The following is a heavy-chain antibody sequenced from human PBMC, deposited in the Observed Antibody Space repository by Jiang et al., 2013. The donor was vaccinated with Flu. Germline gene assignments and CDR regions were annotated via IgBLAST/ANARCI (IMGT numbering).Heavy chain of an antibody. J-gene: IGHJ3*02. D-gene: IGHD3-22*01. CDR2: IWYDGSNK. Sequence: AASGFTFSSYGMHWVRQAPGKGLEWVAVIWYDGSNKYYADSVKGRFTISRDNSKNTLYLQMNSLRAEDTAVYYCAREKTYYYDSSGLDAFDIWGQGTMVTVSS. CDR1: GFTFSSYG. CDR3: AREKTYYYDSSGLDAFDI. V-gene: IGHV3-33*01.